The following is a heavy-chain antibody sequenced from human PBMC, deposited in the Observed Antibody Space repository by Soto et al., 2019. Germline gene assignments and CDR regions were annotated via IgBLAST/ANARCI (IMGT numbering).Heavy chain of an antibody. CDR2: IWSDGSNQ. CDR3: ARDYCSSGCSFFGS. Sequence: GGSLILSCSASGFTFSNYGMHWVRQAPGKGLEWVAVIWSDGSNQYYGDSVKGRFIISRDNSRNTLYLQMNDLRAEDTAIYYGARDYCSSGCSFFGSWGQGTLATVSS. D-gene: IGHD3-22*01. V-gene: IGHV3-33*01. CDR1: GFTFSNYG. J-gene: IGHJ4*02.